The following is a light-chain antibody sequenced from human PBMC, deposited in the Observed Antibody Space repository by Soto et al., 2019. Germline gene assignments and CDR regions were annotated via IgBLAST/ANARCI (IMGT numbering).Light chain of an antibody. Sequence: DIQMTQSPSSLSASVGDRVTITCQASQDISNYLNWYQQKPGKAPKLLIYDASNLEAGVPSRFSGSGSGIDFTFTISSLQPEDIATYYCQQYDYLPYTFGQGTNLEIK. V-gene: IGKV1-33*01. CDR1: QDISNY. CDR2: DAS. J-gene: IGKJ2*01. CDR3: QQYDYLPYT.